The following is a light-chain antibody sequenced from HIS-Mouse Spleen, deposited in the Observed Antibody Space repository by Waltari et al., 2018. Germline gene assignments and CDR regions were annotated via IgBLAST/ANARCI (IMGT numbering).Light chain of an antibody. CDR3: SSYTSSSTYV. Sequence: QSALTQPASVSGSPGQSITISCTGTSSDVGGYNYVSWYQQHPGNAPKLIIYDFSTRPSGVSNRFSGSKSGNTASLTISGLQAEDEADYYCSSYTSSSTYVFGTGTKVTVL. CDR2: DFS. CDR1: SSDVGGYNY. V-gene: IGLV2-14*03. J-gene: IGLJ1*01.